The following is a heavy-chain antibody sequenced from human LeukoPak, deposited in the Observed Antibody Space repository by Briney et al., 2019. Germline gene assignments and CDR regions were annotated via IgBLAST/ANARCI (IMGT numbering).Heavy chain of an antibody. CDR2: TSSSDDGT. J-gene: IGHJ4*02. V-gene: IGHV3-23*01. CDR1: GFPLSSYA. D-gene: IGHD2-21*01. CDR3: ARAPVTSCRGAFCYPFDL. Sequence: GGSLRLSCAASGFPLSSYAMSWVRQVPGKGLEWVSATSSSDDGTYHADSVRGRFTIYRDNFRNTLYLQMNRLRGEDAALYYCARAPVTSCRGAFCYPFDLWGQGVLVTVSS.